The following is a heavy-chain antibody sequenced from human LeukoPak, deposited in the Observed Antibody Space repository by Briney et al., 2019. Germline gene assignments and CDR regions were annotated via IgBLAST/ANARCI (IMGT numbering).Heavy chain of an antibody. J-gene: IGHJ4*02. Sequence: ASVKVSCKASGDTFTSHRVHWVRQAPGQGLEWMGIINPSGGSATHAQKFQGRITMTRDTSTSTLYMELSSLRSEDTAVYYCARGLGSGSYDGFWGQETLVTVSS. V-gene: IGHV1-46*01. CDR1: GDTFTSHR. CDR3: ARGLGSGSYDGF. D-gene: IGHD3-10*01. CDR2: INPSGGSA.